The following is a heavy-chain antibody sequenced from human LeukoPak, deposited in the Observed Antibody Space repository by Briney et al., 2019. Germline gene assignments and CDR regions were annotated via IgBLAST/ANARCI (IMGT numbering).Heavy chain of an antibody. V-gene: IGHV3-74*01. Sequence: GGSLRLSCAASGYTFSSYWMHWVRQAPGKGLVWVSRIDTDGSITSYADSVKGRFTISRDNAKNTLYLQMNSLRAEDTAVYYCTKDLTGNRDYCGQGTLVTVSS. CDR2: IDTDGSIT. CDR3: TKDLTGNRDY. D-gene: IGHD1-20*01. J-gene: IGHJ4*02. CDR1: GYTFSSYW.